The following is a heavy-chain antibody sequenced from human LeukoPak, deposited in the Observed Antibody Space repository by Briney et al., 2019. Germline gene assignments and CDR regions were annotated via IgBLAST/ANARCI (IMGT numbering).Heavy chain of an antibody. CDR2: INSDGSST. CDR1: GFTFSNYW. J-gene: IGHJ4*02. D-gene: IGHD1-26*01. Sequence: GGSLRLSCAASGFTFSNYWMHWVRQAPGKGLVWVSRINSDGSSTSYADSVKGRFTISRDNAKNTLYQQMNSLRAEDTAVYYCARESSVGAHKAFDYWGQGTLVTVSS. V-gene: IGHV3-74*01. CDR3: ARESSVGAHKAFDY.